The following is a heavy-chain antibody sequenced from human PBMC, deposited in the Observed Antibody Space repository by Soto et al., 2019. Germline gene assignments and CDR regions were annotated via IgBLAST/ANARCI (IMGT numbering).Heavy chain of an antibody. J-gene: IGHJ4*02. V-gene: IGHV3-30*18. Sequence: GGSLRLSCAASGFTFSSYGMHWVRQAPGKGLEWVAVISYDGSNKYYADSVKGRFTISRDNSKNTLYLQMNSLRAEDTAVYYCAKVGYSGYDLSLGVDYWGQGTLVTVSS. D-gene: IGHD5-12*01. CDR3: AKVGYSGYDLSLGVDY. CDR1: GFTFSSYG. CDR2: ISYDGSNK.